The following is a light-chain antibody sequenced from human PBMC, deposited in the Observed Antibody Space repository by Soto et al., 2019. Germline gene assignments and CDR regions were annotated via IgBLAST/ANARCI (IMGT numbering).Light chain of an antibody. CDR2: AAS. CDR1: QGISSY. Sequence: IKLYQSPSSLSASVGDRVTITCRASQGISSYLAWYQQTPGKAPKLLIYAASTLQSGVPSRFSGSGSGTEFPLTISSLQPDDFATYYCQHYNSYSEAFGQGTKVHIK. V-gene: IGKV1-9*01. CDR3: QHYNSYSEA. J-gene: IGKJ1*01.